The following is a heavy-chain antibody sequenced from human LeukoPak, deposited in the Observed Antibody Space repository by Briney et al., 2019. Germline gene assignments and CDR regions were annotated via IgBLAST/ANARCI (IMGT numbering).Heavy chain of an antibody. Sequence: GGALRLSCAASGFTFSSYGMHWVPQAPGKGLEWVAVISYDGSNKYYADSVKGRFTISRDNSKNTLYLQMNSLRAEDTAVYYCAKEGRVDAFDIWGQGTMVTVSS. V-gene: IGHV3-30*18. CDR3: AKEGRVDAFDI. CDR1: GFTFSSYG. J-gene: IGHJ3*02. CDR2: ISYDGSNK.